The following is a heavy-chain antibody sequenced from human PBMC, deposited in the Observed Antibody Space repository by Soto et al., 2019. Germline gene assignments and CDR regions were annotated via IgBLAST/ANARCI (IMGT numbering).Heavy chain of an antibody. Sequence: PSETLSLTCTVSGGSISSYYWSWIRQPPGKGLEWIGYIYNSGSTNYNPSLKSRVTISVDTSKNQFSLKLSSVTAADTAVYYCARDRIYDFWSGYYDAFDIWGQGTMVTVSS. D-gene: IGHD3-3*01. CDR3: ARDRIYDFWSGYYDAFDI. V-gene: IGHV4-59*12. CDR2: IYNSGST. CDR1: GGSISSYY. J-gene: IGHJ3*02.